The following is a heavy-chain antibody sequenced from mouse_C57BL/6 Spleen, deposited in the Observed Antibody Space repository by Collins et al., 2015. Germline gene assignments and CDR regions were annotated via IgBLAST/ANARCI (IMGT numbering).Heavy chain of an antibody. CDR3: TRTNWDVWYFDV. Sequence: EVQLQQSGTVLARPGASVKMSCEASGYTFTSYWMHWVKQRPGQGLEWIGAIYPGNSDTSYNQKFKGKAKLTAVTSTSTAYMELSSLTNEDSAVYYCTRTNWDVWYFDVWGAGTTVTVSS. CDR1: GYTFTSYW. D-gene: IGHD4-1*01. CDR2: IYPGNSDT. J-gene: IGHJ1*01. V-gene: IGHV1-5*01.